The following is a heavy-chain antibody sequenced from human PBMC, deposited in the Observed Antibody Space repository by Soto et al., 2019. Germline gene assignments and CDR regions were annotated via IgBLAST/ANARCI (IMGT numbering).Heavy chain of an antibody. J-gene: IGHJ3*01. CDR1: GFTFSSFA. CDR3: ARGGRGIRGAFDV. V-gene: IGHV3-30*04. D-gene: IGHD3-16*01. CDR2: ISFNGLIQ. Sequence: QEILVESGGGVVQSGTSMRLSCAASGFTFSSFAMHWLRQAPGKGLEWVSVISFNGLIQFYADSVRGRVTVSRDNSKNTLSLPLDSLRPDDTAVYSCARGGRGIRGAFDVWGQGTEFSVS.